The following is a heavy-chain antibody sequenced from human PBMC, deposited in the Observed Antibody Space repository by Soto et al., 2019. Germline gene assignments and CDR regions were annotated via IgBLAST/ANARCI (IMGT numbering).Heavy chain of an antibody. J-gene: IGHJ4*02. D-gene: IGHD6-19*01. Sequence: GGSLRLSCAASGFTFSSYAMNWVRQAPGKGLEWVSAIRGSGGGTYYADSVKGRFTITRDNSKNTLYLQMNSLRAEDTATYFCAKGKSGWYDFDYWGQGALVTVPS. CDR3: AKGKSGWYDFDY. CDR2: IRGSGGGT. V-gene: IGHV3-23*01. CDR1: GFTFSSYA.